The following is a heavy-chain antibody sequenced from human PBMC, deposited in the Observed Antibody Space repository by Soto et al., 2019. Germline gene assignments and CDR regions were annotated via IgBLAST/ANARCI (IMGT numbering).Heavy chain of an antibody. CDR3: AKDGVLWFGELLYYFDY. Sequence: GESLKISCAASGFTFSSYAMSWVRQAPGKGLEWVSAISGSGGSTYYADSVKGRFTISRDNSKNTLYLQMNSLRAEDTAVYYCAKDGVLWFGELLYYFDYWGQGTLVTVSS. V-gene: IGHV3-23*01. D-gene: IGHD3-10*01. CDR2: ISGSGGST. J-gene: IGHJ4*02. CDR1: GFTFSSYA.